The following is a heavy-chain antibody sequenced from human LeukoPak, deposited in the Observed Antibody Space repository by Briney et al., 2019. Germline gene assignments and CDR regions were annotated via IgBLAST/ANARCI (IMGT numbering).Heavy chain of an antibody. V-gene: IGHV1-2*02. D-gene: IGHD3-10*01. CDR3: ARLHYGSGNINWFDP. CDR1: GYTFTGYY. Sequence: GASVKVSCKASGYTFTGYYMHWVRQAPGQGLEWMGWINPNSGGTNYAQKFQGRVTMTRDTSISTAYMELSRLRSDDTAVYYCARLHYGSGNINWFDPWGQGTLVTVSS. CDR2: INPNSGGT. J-gene: IGHJ5*02.